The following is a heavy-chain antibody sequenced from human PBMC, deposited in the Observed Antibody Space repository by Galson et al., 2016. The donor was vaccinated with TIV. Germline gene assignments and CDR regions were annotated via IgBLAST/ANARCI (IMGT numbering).Heavy chain of an antibody. CDR2: IDHSGRT. J-gene: IGHJ4*02. CDR3: ARLSTDGRAYSNSPFDS. V-gene: IGHV4-34*01. CDR1: GGSLSGYF. D-gene: IGHD2/OR15-2a*01. Sequence: ETLSLTCGVFGGSLSGYFWTWLRQPPGMGPEWLGEIDHSGRTNFNPSLKSRLTISVDTSMNHFSVNLTSVTAADTAVYYCARLSTDGRAYSNSPFDSWGPGILVTVSS.